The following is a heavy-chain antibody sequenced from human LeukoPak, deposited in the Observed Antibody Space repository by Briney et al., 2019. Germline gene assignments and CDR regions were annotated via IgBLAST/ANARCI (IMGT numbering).Heavy chain of an antibody. CDR3: ARENYVWGSYRILDAFDI. CDR1: GGTLSSYA. D-gene: IGHD3-16*02. V-gene: IGHV1-69*05. J-gene: IGHJ3*02. CDR2: IIPIFGTA. Sequence: SSVKVSCKASGGTLSSYAISWVRQAPGQGPEWMGRIIPIFGTANYAQKFQGRVTITTDESTSTAYMELSSLRSEDTAVYYCARENYVWGSYRILDAFDIWGQGTMVTVSS.